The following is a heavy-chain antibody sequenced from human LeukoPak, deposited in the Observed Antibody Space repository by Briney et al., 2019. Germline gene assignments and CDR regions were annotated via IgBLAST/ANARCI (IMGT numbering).Heavy chain of an antibody. CDR3: ASYFTILTGYYTGDAFDM. J-gene: IGHJ3*02. D-gene: IGHD3-9*01. CDR2: INPKSGDT. V-gene: IGHV1-2*02. CDR1: GYTFTDYY. Sequence: ASVKVSCKASGYTFTDYYIHWVRQAPGQGLGWMGWINPKSGDTKYGQTFQGRVTMTRDTSITTAYMELSRLRSDDTALYYCASYFTILTGYYTGDAFDMWGQGTMVTVSS.